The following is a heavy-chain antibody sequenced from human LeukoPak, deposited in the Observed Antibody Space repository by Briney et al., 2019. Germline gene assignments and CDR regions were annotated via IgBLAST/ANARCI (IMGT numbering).Heavy chain of an antibody. CDR3: ARGSYSSGYYYSDY. D-gene: IGHD3-22*01. Sequence: PSQTLSLTCTVSGGSISSGGYYWSWIRQHPGKGLEWIGEVNHSGSTNYNPSLKSRVTISVDTSKNQFSLKLSSVTAADTAVYYCARGSYSSGYYYSDYWGQGTLVTVSS. J-gene: IGHJ4*02. V-gene: IGHV4-31*03. CDR2: VNHSGST. CDR1: GGSISSGGYY.